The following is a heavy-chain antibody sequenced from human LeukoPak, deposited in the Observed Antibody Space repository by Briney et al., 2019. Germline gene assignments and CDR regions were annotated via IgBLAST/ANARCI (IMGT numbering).Heavy chain of an antibody. D-gene: IGHD3-16*01. Sequence: GGSLRLSCAASGFTFSNYAMNWVRQAPGKGLEWVSFISDIGGITYYADSVKGRFTISRDNSRNSLYLQMSSLRAEDAAVYYCAREGGYQYYYAMDVWGQGTTVTVSS. V-gene: IGHV3-23*01. J-gene: IGHJ6*02. CDR3: AREGGYQYYYAMDV. CDR1: GFTFSNYA. CDR2: ISDIGGIT.